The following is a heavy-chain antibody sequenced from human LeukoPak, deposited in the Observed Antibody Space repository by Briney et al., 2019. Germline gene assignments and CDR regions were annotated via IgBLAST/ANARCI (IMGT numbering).Heavy chain of an antibody. J-gene: IGHJ3*02. D-gene: IGHD1-26*01. CDR2: MNPNSGNT. V-gene: IGHV1-8*01. CDR1: GYTFSSYD. Sequence: ASVKVSCKASGYTFSSYDINWVRQATGQGLEWMGWMNPNSGNTGYAQKLQGRVSMTRNTSISTAYMELNSLESDDTALFYCARGSPTMAGAKKAAFDIWGQGTMVTVSS. CDR3: ARGSPTMAGAKKAAFDI.